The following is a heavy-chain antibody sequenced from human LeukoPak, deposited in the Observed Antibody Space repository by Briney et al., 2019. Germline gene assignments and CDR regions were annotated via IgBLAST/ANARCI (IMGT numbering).Heavy chain of an antibody. CDR2: INPNSGGT. J-gene: IGHJ4*02. CDR3: ARDLITMVRGVNNIQRGY. Sequence: GASVKVSCKASGYTFTGHYMHWVRQAPGQGLEWMGRINPNSGGTNYAQKFQGRVTMTRDTSISTAYMELSRLRSDDTAVYYCARDLITMVRGVNNIQRGYWGQGTLVTVSS. V-gene: IGHV1-2*06. CDR1: GYTFTGHY. D-gene: IGHD3-10*01.